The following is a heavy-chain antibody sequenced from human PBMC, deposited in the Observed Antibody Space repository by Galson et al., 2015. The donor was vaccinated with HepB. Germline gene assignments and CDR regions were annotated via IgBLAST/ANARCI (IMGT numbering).Heavy chain of an antibody. CDR3: ARGYMEFYDFWSGYNPDYFDS. Sequence: SVKVSCKASGYTFISYGISWVRQAPGQGLEWMGWISAYNGKTNYAQKLQGRVTLTTDTSTSIVYMELRRLRSDDTAVYYCARGYMEFYDFWSGYNPDYFDSWGQGTLVTASS. J-gene: IGHJ4*02. V-gene: IGHV1-18*01. D-gene: IGHD3-3*01. CDR1: GYTFISYG. CDR2: ISAYNGKT.